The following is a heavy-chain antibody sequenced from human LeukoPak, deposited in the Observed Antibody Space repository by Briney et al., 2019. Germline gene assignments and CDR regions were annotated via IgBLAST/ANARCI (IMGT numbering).Heavy chain of an antibody. J-gene: IGHJ3*02. CDR2: ISGSGVST. V-gene: IGHV3-23*01. CDR1: GFTFGDYA. CDR3: AKDYRYCTSTSCYGDDAFDI. D-gene: IGHD2-2*01. Sequence: GGSLRLSCTASGFTFGDYAMSWVRQAPGKGLEWVSAISGSGVSTYYADSVKGRFTISRDNSKNTLYLQMSSLRAEDTAVYYCAKDYRYCTSTSCYGDDAFDIWGQGTMVTVSS.